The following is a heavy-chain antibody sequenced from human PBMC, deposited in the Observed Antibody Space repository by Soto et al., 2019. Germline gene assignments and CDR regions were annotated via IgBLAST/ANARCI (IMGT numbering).Heavy chain of an antibody. D-gene: IGHD2-2*01. CDR2: IKQDGSEK. CDR3: ARAAPVGCTSTITCSKYWYFDL. V-gene: IGHV3-7*01. Sequence: GGSLRLSSAASGFTFSRYWMSWVRQAPGKGLEWVANIKQDGSEKYYVDSVKGQFTISRDNTKTSLYLQMNSLRADNTAIYYCARAAPVGCTSTITCSKYWYFDLWGRGTLVTVSS. CDR1: GFTFSRYW. J-gene: IGHJ2*01.